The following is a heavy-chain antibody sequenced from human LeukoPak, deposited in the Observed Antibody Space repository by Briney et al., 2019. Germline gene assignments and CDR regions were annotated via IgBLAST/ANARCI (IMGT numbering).Heavy chain of an antibody. Sequence: PGRSLRLSCEASGFTFSNYAMHWVRRAPGKGLEWVALISYDGSTKHYADSVKGRFTISRDNSKNTLSLQINILRSEDTAVYYCAKDLHYYGPGSSPQYWGQGTLVTVSS. D-gene: IGHD3-10*01. CDR1: GFTFSNYA. V-gene: IGHV3-30*18. J-gene: IGHJ4*02. CDR3: AKDLHYYGPGSSPQY. CDR2: ISYDGSTK.